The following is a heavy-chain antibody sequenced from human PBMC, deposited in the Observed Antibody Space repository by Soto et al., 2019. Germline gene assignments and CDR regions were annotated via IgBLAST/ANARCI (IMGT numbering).Heavy chain of an antibody. CDR3: ARGTSVDY. Sequence: QIQLVQSGAEVKKPGASVKGSCRASGYTFASYGISWVRQAPGQGLEWMGWISGYSGNTKYAQKFQGRVTMTTDTSTDTAYMELRSLRSDDTAVYYCARGTSVDYWGQGTLVTVSS. V-gene: IGHV1-18*04. CDR2: ISGYSGNT. CDR1: GYTFASYG. D-gene: IGHD2-2*01. J-gene: IGHJ4*02.